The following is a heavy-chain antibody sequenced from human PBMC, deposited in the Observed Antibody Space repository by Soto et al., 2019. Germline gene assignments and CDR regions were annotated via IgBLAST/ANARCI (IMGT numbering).Heavy chain of an antibody. CDR3: ARINWFDP. Sequence: SETLSLTCTVSGGSISSSSYYWGWIRQPPGKGLEWIGSIYYSGSTYYNPSLKSRVTISVDTSKNQFSLKLSSVTAADTAVYYCARINWFDPWGQGTLVTVSS. CDR1: GGSISSSSYY. J-gene: IGHJ5*02. CDR2: IYYSGST. V-gene: IGHV4-39*01.